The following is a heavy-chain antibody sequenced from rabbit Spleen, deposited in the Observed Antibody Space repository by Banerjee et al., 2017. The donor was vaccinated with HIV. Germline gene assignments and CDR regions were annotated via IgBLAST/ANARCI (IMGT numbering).Heavy chain of an antibody. CDR2: IDPIFHVT. D-gene: IGHD4-1*01. Sequence: QVKETGGGLVQPGGSLTLSCKASGFDFRRYYLSWVRQAPGKGLEWIGYIDPIFHVTTYANWVNGRFSISRENTQNTVYLQLNSLTAADTATYFCVREVAARFKLWGPGTLVTVS. J-gene: IGHJ4*01. CDR3: VREVAARFKL. CDR1: GFDFRRYY. V-gene: IGHV1S7*01.